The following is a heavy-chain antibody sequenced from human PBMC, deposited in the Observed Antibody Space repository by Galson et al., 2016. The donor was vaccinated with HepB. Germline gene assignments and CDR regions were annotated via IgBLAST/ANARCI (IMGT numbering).Heavy chain of an antibody. D-gene: IGHD5-24*01. V-gene: IGHV4-39*01. J-gene: IGHJ4*02. CDR2: IFYTGTT. Sequence: ETLSLTCTVSGGPISTNNHYWVWVRQPPGKGLEWVGTIFYTGTTYYSPSLKRRVHVSVDTSRNQFSLKLTSVTAADTAVYFCARLMAIGAFDYWGQGILVTVSS. CDR1: GGPISTNNHY. CDR3: ARLMAIGAFDY.